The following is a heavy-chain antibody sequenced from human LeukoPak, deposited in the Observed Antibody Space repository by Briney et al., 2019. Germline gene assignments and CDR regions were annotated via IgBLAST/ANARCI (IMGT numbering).Heavy chain of an antibody. CDR1: GGSISSSSYY. CDR3: AREARGRWYYCGSEGGWFDP. Sequence: PSETMSLTCTVSGGSISSSSYYWGWIRQPPGKGLDWIGYIYHSGSTYYNPSLKSRVTISVDRSKNQFSLKLSSVTAADTAVYYCAREARGRWYYCGSEGGWFDPWGQGTLVTVSS. CDR2: IYHSGST. V-gene: IGHV4-39*07. J-gene: IGHJ5*02. D-gene: IGHD3-10*01.